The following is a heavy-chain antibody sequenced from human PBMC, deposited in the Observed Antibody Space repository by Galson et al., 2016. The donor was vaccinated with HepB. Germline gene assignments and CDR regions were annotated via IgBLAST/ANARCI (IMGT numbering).Heavy chain of an antibody. V-gene: IGHV4-39*01. CDR2: VYYGGST. D-gene: IGHD2/OR15-2a*01. Sequence: ETLSLTCTVSGGSISSGSHYWGWIRQPPGKGLEWVGTVYYGGSTYYNPSLQSRVTVSVDTSKRQVYLKLSSVTAADTAVYYCVSTSRESFYSTSSCYFDYWGQGTLVTVSS. CDR1: GGSISSGSHY. J-gene: IGHJ4*02. CDR3: VSTSRESFYSTSSCYFDY.